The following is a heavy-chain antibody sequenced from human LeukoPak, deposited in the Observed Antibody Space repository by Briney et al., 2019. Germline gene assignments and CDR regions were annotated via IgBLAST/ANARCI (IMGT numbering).Heavy chain of an antibody. CDR2: IYSGGNT. D-gene: IGHD3-22*01. CDR1: GFTISSNY. Sequence: GGSLRLFCAVSGFTISSNYMNWVRQAPGKGREGGSVIYSGGNTFYAESVKGRFTISGDNSRNTLYLQMNSLRAEDTAVYYCVRDRGSYYYETGFWGQGILVTVSS. CDR3: VRDRGSYYYETGF. V-gene: IGHV3-66*01. J-gene: IGHJ4*02.